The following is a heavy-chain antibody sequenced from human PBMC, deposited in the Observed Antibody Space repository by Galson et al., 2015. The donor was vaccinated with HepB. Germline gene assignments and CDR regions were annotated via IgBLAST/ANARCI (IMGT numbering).Heavy chain of an antibody. V-gene: IGHV3-43*01. CDR1: GFTFDDYT. Sequence: LRLSCAASGFTFDDYTMHWVRQAPGKGLEWVSLIGWDGDSTYYADSVKGQFTISRDNSKNSLYLQMNSLRTEDTALYYCAKDTKYYYYGMDVWGQGTTVTVSS. CDR2: IGWDGDST. J-gene: IGHJ6*02. CDR3: AKDTKYYYYGMDV.